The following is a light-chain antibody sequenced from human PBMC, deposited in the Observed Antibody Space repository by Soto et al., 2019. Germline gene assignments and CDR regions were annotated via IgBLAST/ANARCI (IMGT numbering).Light chain of an antibody. CDR2: AAS. Sequence: DIQMTQSPSSLSASVGDRVTITCRASQNINSYLNWYQQKPGKAPKLLIYAASSLQSGVPSRFSGTGSGTDFTLTIISLQPEDFASYYCQQSYISRSFGKGTKQDIK. CDR3: QQSYISRS. CDR1: QNINSY. V-gene: IGKV1-39*01. J-gene: IGKJ2*01.